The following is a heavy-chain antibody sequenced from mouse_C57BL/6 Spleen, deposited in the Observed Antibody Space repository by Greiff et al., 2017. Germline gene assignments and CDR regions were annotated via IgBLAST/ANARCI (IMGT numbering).Heavy chain of an antibody. V-gene: IGHV14-4*01. CDR2: IDPENGDT. D-gene: IGHD1-1*01. J-gene: IGHJ4*01. CDR3: TRGTTVEAMDY. Sequence: VQLKESGAELVRPGASVKLSCTASGFNIKDDYMHWVKQRPEQGLEWIGWIDPENGDTEYASKFQGKATITADTSSNTAYMQLSSLTSEDTAVYYCTRGTTVEAMDYWGQGTSVTVSS. CDR1: GFNIKDDY.